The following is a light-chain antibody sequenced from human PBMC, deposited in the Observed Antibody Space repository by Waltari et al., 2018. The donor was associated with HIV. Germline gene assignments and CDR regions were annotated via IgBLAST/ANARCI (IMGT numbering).Light chain of an antibody. Sequence: SYELTQSPSVSVSPGQTASITCSGDKLGDKYACWYQQKQGQSPVLVIYQDTKRPSGIPWRFSGSNSGNTATLTISGTQAMDEADYFCQTWDKSTVVFGGRTKLTVL. CDR3: QTWDKSTVV. CDR1: KLGDKY. J-gene: IGLJ2*01. CDR2: QDT. V-gene: IGLV3-1*01.